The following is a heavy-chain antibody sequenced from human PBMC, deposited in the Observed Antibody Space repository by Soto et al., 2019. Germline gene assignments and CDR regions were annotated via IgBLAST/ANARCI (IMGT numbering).Heavy chain of an antibody. CDR2: INPNSGGT. D-gene: IGHD1-7*01. J-gene: IGHJ5*02. CDR1: GYGFTCYY. CDR3: ARDTPITGTLSRRWFDP. Sequence: GASVKVSCEASGYGFTCYYMHWVRGAPGQGLEWMGWINPNSGGTNYAQKFQGWVTMTRDTSISTAYMELSRLRSDDTAVYYCARDTPITGTLSRRWFDPWGQGTLVTVSS. V-gene: IGHV1-2*04.